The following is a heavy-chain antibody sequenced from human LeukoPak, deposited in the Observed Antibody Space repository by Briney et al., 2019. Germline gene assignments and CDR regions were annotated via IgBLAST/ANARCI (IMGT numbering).Heavy chain of an antibody. J-gene: IGHJ4*02. V-gene: IGHV3-30-3*01. CDR1: GFTFSSYA. CDR2: ISYDGSNK. Sequence: GGSLRLSCAASGFTFSSYAMSWVRQAPGKGLEWVAVISYDGSNKYYADSVKGRFTISRDNSKNTLYLQMNSLRAEDTAVYYCARDLYVVVVAATPDYWGQGTLVTVSS. CDR3: ARDLYVVVVAATPDY. D-gene: IGHD2-15*01.